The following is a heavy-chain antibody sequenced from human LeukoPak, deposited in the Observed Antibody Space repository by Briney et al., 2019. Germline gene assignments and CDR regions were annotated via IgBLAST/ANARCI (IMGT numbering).Heavy chain of an antibody. J-gene: IGHJ5*02. CDR3: ARESRSVHNWFDP. CDR1: GFTFSSYA. CDR2: ISYDESNK. Sequence: PGGSLRLSCAASGFTFSSYAMHWVRQAPGKGLEWVAVISYDESNKYYADSVRGRFTISRDNSKNTLYLQMNSLRAEDTAVYYCARESRSVHNWFDPWGQGTLVTVSS. V-gene: IGHV3-30-3*01. D-gene: IGHD2-15*01.